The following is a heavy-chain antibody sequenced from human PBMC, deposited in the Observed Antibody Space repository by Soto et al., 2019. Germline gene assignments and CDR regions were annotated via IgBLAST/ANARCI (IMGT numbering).Heavy chain of an antibody. V-gene: IGHV1-69*01. Sequence: QVQLVQSGAEVKKPGSSVKVSCKASGGTFSSYAISWVRQAPEQGLEWMGGIIPIFGTANYAQKFQGRVTITADESTSTAYMELSSLRSEDTAVYYCASEADMPTVPQTPGYYGMDVWGQGTTVTVSS. CDR2: IIPIFGTA. D-gene: IGHD2-2*01. CDR1: GGTFSSYA. CDR3: ASEADMPTVPQTPGYYGMDV. J-gene: IGHJ6*02.